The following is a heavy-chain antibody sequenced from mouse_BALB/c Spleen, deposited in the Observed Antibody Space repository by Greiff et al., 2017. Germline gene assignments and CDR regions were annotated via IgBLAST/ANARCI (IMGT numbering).Heavy chain of an antibody. J-gene: IGHJ3*01. CDR2: IRNKANGYTT. V-gene: IGHV7-3*02. D-gene: IGHD2-1*01. CDR1: GFTFTDYY. CDR3: ARGYGNYGFAY. Sequence: EVQLQQSGGGLVQPGGSLRLSCATSGFTFTDYYMSWVRQPPGKALEWLGFIRNKANGYTTEYSASVKGRFTISRDNSQSILYLQMNTLRAEDSATYYCARGYGNYGFAYWGQGTLVTVSA.